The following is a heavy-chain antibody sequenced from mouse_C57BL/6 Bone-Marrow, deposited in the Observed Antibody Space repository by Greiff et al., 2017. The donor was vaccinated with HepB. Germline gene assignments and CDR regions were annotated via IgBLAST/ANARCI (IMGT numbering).Heavy chain of an antibody. CDR1: GYSITSGYY. V-gene: IGHV3-6*01. Sequence: DVQLQESGPGLVKPSQSLSLTCSVTGYSITSGYYWNWIRQFPGNKLEWMGYISYDGSNNYNPSLKNRISITRDTSKNQFFLKLNSVTTEDTATYYCLAWFAYWGQGTLVTVSA. CDR2: ISYDGSN. J-gene: IGHJ3*01. CDR3: LAWFAY.